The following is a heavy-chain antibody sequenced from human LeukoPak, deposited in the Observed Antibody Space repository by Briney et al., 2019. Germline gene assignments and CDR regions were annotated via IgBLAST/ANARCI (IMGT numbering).Heavy chain of an antibody. Sequence: GGSLRFSCAASGFTFSSYATSWVRQAPGKGLEWVSAISGSGGSTYYADSVKGRFTISRDNSKNTLYLQMNSLRAEDTAVYYCARDLPTEDEWELLAHWGQGTLVTVSS. J-gene: IGHJ5*02. CDR2: ISGSGGST. D-gene: IGHD1-26*01. CDR1: GFTFSSYA. CDR3: ARDLPTEDEWELLAH. V-gene: IGHV3-23*01.